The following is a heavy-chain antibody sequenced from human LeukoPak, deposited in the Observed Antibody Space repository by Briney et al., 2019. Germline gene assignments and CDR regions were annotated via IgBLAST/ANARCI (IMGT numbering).Heavy chain of an antibody. J-gene: IGHJ4*02. CDR3: ARGAQRWFGELPY. CDR1: GSRFSSYG. D-gene: IGHD3-10*01. V-gene: IGHV1-69*01. Sequence: SSVKVSCKGSGSRFSSYGNSWERQAPGQGLEWMGGIIPIFGTANYAQKFQGRVTITADESTSTAYMELSSLRSEDTAVYYCARGAQRWFGELPYWGQGTLVTVSS. CDR2: IIPIFGTA.